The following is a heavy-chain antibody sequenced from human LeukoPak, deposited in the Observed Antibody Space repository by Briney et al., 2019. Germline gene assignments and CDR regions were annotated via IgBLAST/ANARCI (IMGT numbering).Heavy chain of an antibody. CDR3: ARIKWAAAND. V-gene: IGHV1-69*13. Sequence: SVKVSCKASGGTFSSYAISWVRQAPGQGLEWMGGIIPIFGTANYAQKFQGRVTITADESTSTAYMELSSLRSDDTAVYYCARIKWAAANDWGQGTLVTVSS. CDR1: GGTFSSYA. D-gene: IGHD6-13*01. CDR2: IIPIFGTA. J-gene: IGHJ4*02.